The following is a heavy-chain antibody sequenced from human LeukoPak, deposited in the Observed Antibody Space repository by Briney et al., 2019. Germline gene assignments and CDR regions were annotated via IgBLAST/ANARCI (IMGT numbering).Heavy chain of an antibody. D-gene: IGHD4-23*01. Sequence: GASVKVSCKASGGTFSSYAISWVRQAPGQGLEWMGWINPNSGGTNYAQKFQGRVTMTRDTSISTAYMELSRLRSDDTAVYYCARDPGGGNSGYYYYYYMDVWGKGTTVTVSS. J-gene: IGHJ6*03. CDR3: ARDPGGGNSGYYYYYYMDV. CDR2: INPNSGGT. V-gene: IGHV1-2*02. CDR1: GGTFSSYA.